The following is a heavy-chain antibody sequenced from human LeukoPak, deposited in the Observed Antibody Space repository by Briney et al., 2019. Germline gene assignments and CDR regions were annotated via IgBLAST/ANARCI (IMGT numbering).Heavy chain of an antibody. J-gene: IGHJ4*02. V-gene: IGHV3-21*04. CDR3: ARDPLIPAALRGAY. CDR2: ISSSSSYI. D-gene: IGHD6-13*01. CDR1: GFTFSSYS. Sequence: PGGSLRLSCAASGFTFSSYSMNWVRQAPGKGLEWVSSISSSSSYIYYADSVKGRFTISRDNAKNSLYLQMNSLRAEDTAVYYCARDPLIPAALRGAYWGQGTLVTVSS.